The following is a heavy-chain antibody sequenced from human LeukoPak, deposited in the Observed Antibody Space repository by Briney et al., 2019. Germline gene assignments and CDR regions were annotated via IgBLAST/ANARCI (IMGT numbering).Heavy chain of an antibody. J-gene: IGHJ6*02. CDR2: ISSSGSSI. CDR3: ARPPSITNPYYGLDV. D-gene: IGHD3-3*01. CDR1: GFIFSSYS. V-gene: IGHV3-48*04. Sequence: PGGSLRLSCAASGFIFSSYSMSWVRQAPGKGLEWVSYISSSGSSIYYADSVKGRFTISRDNAKNSLCLQMNSLRVEDTAVYYCARPPSITNPYYGLDVWGQGTTVTVSS.